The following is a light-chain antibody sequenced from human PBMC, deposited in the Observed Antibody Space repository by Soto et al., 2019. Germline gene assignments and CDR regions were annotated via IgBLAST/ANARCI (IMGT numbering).Light chain of an antibody. CDR3: QQFSSYPLT. CDR2: GAS. V-gene: IGKV3-15*01. CDR1: QSVSSN. Sequence: EIVMTQSPATLSVSPGERATLSCRASQSVSSNLAWYQQKPGQAPRLLIYGASTRATGIPARFSGSGPGTDFTLTISRLEPEDFAVYYCQQFSSYPLTFGGGTKVDIK. J-gene: IGKJ4*01.